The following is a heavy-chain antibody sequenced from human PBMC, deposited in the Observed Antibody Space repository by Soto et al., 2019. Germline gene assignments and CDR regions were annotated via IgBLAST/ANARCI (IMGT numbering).Heavy chain of an antibody. J-gene: IGHJ4*02. Sequence: SVTLSLTCFVSGDSIRDYYWSWIRQPVGKGLQWVGRIYSTGNSNENPSLKSRVSLSVDTSKNQFSLRLRSVTAADTAVYYCAREGLGFDFWGQGALVTVSS. D-gene: IGHD3-16*01. CDR1: GDSIRDYY. V-gene: IGHV4-4*07. CDR2: IYSTGNS. CDR3: AREGLGFDF.